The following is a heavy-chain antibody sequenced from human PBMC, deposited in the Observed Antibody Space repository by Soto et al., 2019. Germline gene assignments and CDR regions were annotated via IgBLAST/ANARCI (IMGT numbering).Heavy chain of an antibody. CDR3: ARARGGDSGDYASLFDR. CDR2: IHDSGNT. D-gene: IGHD4-17*01. CDR1: GGSVSIGDYL. Sequence: TLSLPCTVFGGSVSIGDYLWSWIRQRPGKGLEWIGYIHDSGNTYYNPSLKSRVTISLDTSKNQFSLKVTSMTAADTAVYCFARARGGDSGDYASLFDRWGQGNLVTVSS. V-gene: IGHV4-30-4*01. J-gene: IGHJ5*02.